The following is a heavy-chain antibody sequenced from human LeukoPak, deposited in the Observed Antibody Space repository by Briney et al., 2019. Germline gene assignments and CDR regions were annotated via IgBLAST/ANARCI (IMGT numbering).Heavy chain of an antibody. CDR2: IKGDGSDK. Sequence: GGSLRLSCTASGFNFSSSWMTWVRQAPGKGLEWLANIKGDGSDKNYVDSVKGRITISRDNARKSLYLQMNSLRVEDTAVYYCARGGYLVSSWFDPWGQGTLVTVSS. V-gene: IGHV3-7*04. CDR3: ARGGYLVSSWFDP. CDR1: GFNFSSSW. D-gene: IGHD3-22*01. J-gene: IGHJ5*02.